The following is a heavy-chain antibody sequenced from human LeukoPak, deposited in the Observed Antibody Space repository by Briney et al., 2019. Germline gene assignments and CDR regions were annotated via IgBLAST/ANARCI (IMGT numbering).Heavy chain of an antibody. CDR2: IKSKTAGGTT. CDR3: TTGAPPALRYFDWQQFDY. J-gene: IGHJ4*02. V-gene: IGHV3-15*01. Sequence: GGSLRLSCAASGFTFSNAWMSWVRQAPGKGLGWVGHIKSKTAGGTTDYAAPVKGRFTISRDDSKNTLYLQMNSLKTEDTAVYYCTTGAPPALRYFDWQQFDYWGQGTLVTVSS. D-gene: IGHD3-9*01. CDR1: GFTFSNAW.